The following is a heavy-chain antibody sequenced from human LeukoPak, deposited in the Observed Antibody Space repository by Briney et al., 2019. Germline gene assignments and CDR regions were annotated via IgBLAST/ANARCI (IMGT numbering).Heavy chain of an antibody. J-gene: IGHJ6*03. D-gene: IGHD2-2*01. CDR3: ARETALGYCSSTSCYPDHYYYYYMDV. Sequence: PSETLSLTCTVSGGSISGYYLSWIRQPPGKGLEWIGYIYHSGSTYYNPSLKSRVTISVDRSKNQFSLKLSSVTAADTAVYYCARETALGYCSSTSCYPDHYYYYYMDVWGKGTTVTVSS. CDR1: GGSISGYY. V-gene: IGHV4-59*12. CDR2: IYHSGST.